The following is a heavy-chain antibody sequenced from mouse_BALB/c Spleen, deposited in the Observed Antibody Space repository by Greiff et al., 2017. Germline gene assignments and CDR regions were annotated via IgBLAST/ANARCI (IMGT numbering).Heavy chain of an antibody. D-gene: IGHD2-1*01. CDR2: ISSGGSYT. J-gene: IGHJ2*01. CDR1: GFTFSSYG. V-gene: IGHV5-6*01. CDR3: ATSTMLDY. Sequence: DVHLVESGGDLVKPGGSLKLSCAASGFTFSSYGMSWVRQTPDKRLEWVATISSGGSYTYYPDSVKGRFTISRDNAKNTLYLQMSSLKSEDTAMYYCATSTMLDYWGQGTTLTVSS.